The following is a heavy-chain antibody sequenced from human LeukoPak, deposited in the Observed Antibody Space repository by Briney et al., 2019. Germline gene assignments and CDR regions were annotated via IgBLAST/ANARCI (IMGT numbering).Heavy chain of an antibody. CDR3: GRDFYHSGTNWYDVFDV. CDR2: VGGNNGNT. V-gene: IGHV1-18*01. Sequence: ASVKVSCKASGYTFTTYGISWVRQAPGQGLEWMGWVGGNNGNTNYAQKLQGRVTMTTDTSTNTAYMELRSLRSDDTAVYYCGRDFYHSGTNWYDVFDVWGQGTMVTVSS. D-gene: IGHD1-1*01. J-gene: IGHJ3*01. CDR1: GYTFTTYG.